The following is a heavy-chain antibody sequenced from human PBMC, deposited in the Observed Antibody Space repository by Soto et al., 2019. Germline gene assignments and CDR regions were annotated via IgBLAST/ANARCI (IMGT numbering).Heavy chain of an antibody. J-gene: IGHJ6*02. Sequence: AGSLRLSCAASGFTFDDYTMHWVRQAPGKGLEKVSLISWDGGSTYYADSVKGRFTISRDNSKNSLYLQMNSLRTEDTALYYCAKDMEQLGYYYYGMDVWGQGTTVTVSS. D-gene: IGHD6-6*01. CDR3: AKDMEQLGYYYYGMDV. CDR2: ISWDGGST. V-gene: IGHV3-43*01. CDR1: GFTFDDYT.